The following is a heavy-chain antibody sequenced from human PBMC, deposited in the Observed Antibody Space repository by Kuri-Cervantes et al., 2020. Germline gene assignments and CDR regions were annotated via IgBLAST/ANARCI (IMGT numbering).Heavy chain of an antibody. D-gene: IGHD3-10*01. J-gene: IGHJ4*02. CDR1: GFTFSSYG. Sequence: GESLKISCAASGFTFSSYGMHWVRQAPGKGLEWVAFIRYDGSNKYQADSVKGRFTISRDNSKNTLYLQMNSLRAEDTAVYYCAKLAPAGDDYWGQGTLVTVSS. CDR2: IRYDGSNK. V-gene: IGHV3-30*02. CDR3: AKLAPAGDDY.